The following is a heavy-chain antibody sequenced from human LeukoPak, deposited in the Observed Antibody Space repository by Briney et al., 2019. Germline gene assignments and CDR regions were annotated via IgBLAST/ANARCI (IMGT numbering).Heavy chain of an antibody. Sequence: GASVKVSCKASGGTFSSYAISWVRQAPGQGLEWMGGIIPIFGTANYAQKFQGRVTITADKSTSTAYMELSSLRSEDTAVYYCAREGYSGYDYGAFDIWGQGTMVTVSS. CDR2: IIPIFGTA. CDR3: AREGYSGYDYGAFDI. CDR1: GGTFSSYA. D-gene: IGHD5-12*01. J-gene: IGHJ3*02. V-gene: IGHV1-69*06.